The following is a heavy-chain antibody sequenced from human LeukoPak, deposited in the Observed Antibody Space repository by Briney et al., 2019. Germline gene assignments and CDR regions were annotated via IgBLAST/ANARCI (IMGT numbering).Heavy chain of an antibody. D-gene: IGHD1-14*01. J-gene: IGHJ4*02. CDR2: IYYSGST. CDR3: ARSEWDRGFDY. Sequence: SETLSLTCTVSGGSISSYYWSWIRQPPGKGLEWIGYIYYSGSTNYNPSPKSRVTISVDTSKNQFSLKLSSVTAADTAVYYCARSEWDRGFDYWGQGTLVTVSS. V-gene: IGHV4-59*01. CDR1: GGSISSYY.